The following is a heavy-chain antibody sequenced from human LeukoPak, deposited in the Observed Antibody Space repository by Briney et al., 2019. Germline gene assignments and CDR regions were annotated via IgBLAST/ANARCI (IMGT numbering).Heavy chain of an antibody. CDR1: GYTFTSYG. CDR2: ISAYNGNT. CDR3: ARNDYSNYVGYWYLDL. V-gene: IGHV1-18*01. D-gene: IGHD4-11*01. Sequence: ASVKVSCKASGYTFTSYGISWVRQAPGQGLEWMGWISAYNGNTNYAQKFQGRVTMTRDTSISTAYMELSRLRSDDSAVYYCARNDYSNYVGYWYLDLWGRGTLVTVSS. J-gene: IGHJ2*01.